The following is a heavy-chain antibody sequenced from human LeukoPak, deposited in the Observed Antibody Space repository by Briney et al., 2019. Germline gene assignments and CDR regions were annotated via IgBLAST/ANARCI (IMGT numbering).Heavy chain of an antibody. V-gene: IGHV1-2*02. CDR2: INPNSGGT. CDR3: ARDLSSWYSPY. CDR1: GYTFTSYD. Sequence: ASVKVSCKASGYTFTSYDINWVRQATGQGLEWMGWINPNSGGTNYAQKFQGRVTMTRDTSISTAYMELSRLRSDDTAVYYCARDLSSWYSPYWGQGTLVTVSS. D-gene: IGHD6-13*01. J-gene: IGHJ4*02.